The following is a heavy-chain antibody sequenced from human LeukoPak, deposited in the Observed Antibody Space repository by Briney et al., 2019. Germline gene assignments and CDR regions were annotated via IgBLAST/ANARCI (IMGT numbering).Heavy chain of an antibody. Sequence: RTGGSLRLSCEASGFTFSNYDMYWVRQTTGKGLEWVSAIGRSDDTYYSDSVKGRFTISRDAKNSVYLQMNSLRAEDTAVYYCARNGILGIAAAVDVWGKGTTVTVSS. V-gene: IGHV3-13*01. CDR1: GFTFSNYD. D-gene: IGHD6-13*01. CDR2: IGRSDDT. J-gene: IGHJ6*04. CDR3: ARNGILGIAAAVDV.